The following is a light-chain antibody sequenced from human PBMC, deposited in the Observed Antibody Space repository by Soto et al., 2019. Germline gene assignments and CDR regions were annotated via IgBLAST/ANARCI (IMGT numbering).Light chain of an antibody. Sequence: IQLTQSPSFLSASVGDRVTITCRASQDISSYLAWYQQKPGKAPKLLIYAASTLQSGVPSRFSGSGSGTEFTLTISSLQPEDFATYYCQQLNSYPAPFGGGTKVDIK. CDR2: AAS. V-gene: IGKV1-9*01. J-gene: IGKJ4*01. CDR1: QDISSY. CDR3: QQLNSYPAP.